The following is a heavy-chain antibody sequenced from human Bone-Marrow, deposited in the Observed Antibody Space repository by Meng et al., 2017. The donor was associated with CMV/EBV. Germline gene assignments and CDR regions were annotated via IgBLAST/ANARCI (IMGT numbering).Heavy chain of an antibody. CDR2: ISYDGSNK. CDR3: ARHLHWTFDY. J-gene: IGHJ4*02. V-gene: IGHV3-30-3*01. Sequence: GGSLRLSCAASGFTFSSYAMHWVRQAPGKGLEWVAVISYDGSNKYYADSVKGRFTISRDNAKNSQYLQMNSLRAEDTAVYYCARHLHWTFDYWGQGALVTVSS. D-gene: IGHD1-1*01. CDR1: GFTFSSYA.